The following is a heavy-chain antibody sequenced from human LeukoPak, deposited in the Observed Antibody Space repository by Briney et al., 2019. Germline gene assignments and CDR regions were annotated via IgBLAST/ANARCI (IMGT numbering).Heavy chain of an antibody. J-gene: IGHJ6*02. CDR3: ARDVLPYYYYGMDV. V-gene: IGHV3-30-3*01. CDR2: ISYDGSNK. Sequence: GGSLRLSCAASGFIFSSYAMHWVRQAPGKGLEWVAVISYDGSNKYYADSVKGRFTISRDNSKNTLYLQMNSLRAEDTAVYYCARDVLPYYYYGMDVWGQGTSVTVSS. D-gene: IGHD3-10*01. CDR1: GFIFSSYA.